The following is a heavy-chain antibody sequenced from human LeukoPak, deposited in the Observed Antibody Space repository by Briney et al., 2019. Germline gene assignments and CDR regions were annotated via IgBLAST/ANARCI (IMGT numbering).Heavy chain of an antibody. V-gene: IGHV3-74*01. CDR1: GFTFRSSW. J-gene: IGHJ4*02. CDR3: ATLRLSYCAGDCLGY. D-gene: IGHD2-21*01. CDR2: INSHGTYT. Sequence: PAGGSLRLSCAASGFTFRSSWMHWVRQAPGKGLVWVSRINSHGTYTSYADSVKGRFTISRDNAKNTLYLQMNSLGADDAAVYYCATLRLSYCAGDCLGYWGQGTLVTVSS.